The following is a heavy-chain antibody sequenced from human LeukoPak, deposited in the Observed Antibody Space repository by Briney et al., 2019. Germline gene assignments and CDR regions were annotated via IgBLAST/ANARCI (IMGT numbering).Heavy chain of an antibody. Sequence: PVGSLRLSCAASGFTFNIYAMSWVRQAPGKGLEWVSSISSRSDYTFYADSVKGRFTISRDNSRNTLYLQMNSLRAEDTAIYYCAKDRPNYYETNGHYYRRDGDSWGQGTLVTVSS. CDR1: GFTFNIYA. V-gene: IGHV3-23*01. CDR3: AKDRPNYYETNGHYYRRDGDS. CDR2: ISSRSDYT. D-gene: IGHD3-22*01. J-gene: IGHJ5*01.